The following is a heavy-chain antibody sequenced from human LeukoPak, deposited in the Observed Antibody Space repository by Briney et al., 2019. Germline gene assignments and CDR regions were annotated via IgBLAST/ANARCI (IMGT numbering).Heavy chain of an antibody. D-gene: IGHD1-26*01. CDR3: AKVRSWELRYFDY. CDR2: ISGSGGST. Sequence: GGSLRLSCAASGFTFSSYAMSWVRQAPGKGLEWVSAISGSGGSTYYADSVKGRFTISRDNSKNTQYLQMNSLRAEDTAVYYCAKVRSWELRYFDYWGQGTLVTVSS. CDR1: GFTFSSYA. J-gene: IGHJ4*02. V-gene: IGHV3-23*01.